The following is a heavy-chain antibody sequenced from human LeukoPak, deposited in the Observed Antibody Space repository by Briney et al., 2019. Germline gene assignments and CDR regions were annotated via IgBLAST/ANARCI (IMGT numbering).Heavy chain of an antibody. Sequence: GGSLRLSCVASGFSFIGSAMHWVRQASGKGLEWVARIRSKANSYATAYAASVKGRFTISRDDSKNTAYLQMNSLKTEDTAVYYCISSMVSAAGLECWGQGTLVTVSS. V-gene: IGHV3-73*01. CDR2: IRSKANSYAT. CDR1: GFSFIGSA. D-gene: IGHD6-13*01. CDR3: ISSMVSAAGLEC. J-gene: IGHJ4*02.